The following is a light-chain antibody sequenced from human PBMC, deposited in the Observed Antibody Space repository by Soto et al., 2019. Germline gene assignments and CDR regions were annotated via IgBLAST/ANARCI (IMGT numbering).Light chain of an antibody. CDR3: QQYYSYPWA. Sequence: IRMTQSPSSLSASTGDRVTITCRASQGISSYLAWYQQKPGKAPKLLIYAASTLQSGVPSRFSGSGSGTDFTLTISCLQSEDFATYYCQQYYSYPWAFGQGTKVAIK. CDR1: QGISSY. CDR2: AAS. V-gene: IGKV1-8*01. J-gene: IGKJ1*01.